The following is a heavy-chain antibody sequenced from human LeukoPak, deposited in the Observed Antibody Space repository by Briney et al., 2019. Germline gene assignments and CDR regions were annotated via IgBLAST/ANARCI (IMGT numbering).Heavy chain of an antibody. J-gene: IGHJ4*02. CDR1: GFTFSSYW. V-gene: IGHV3-7*01. CDR3: AREGNSGYYPY. Sequence: GGSLRLSCATSGFTFSSYWMTWVRQTPGKGLEWVATIRQDGNQKYYVDSVKGRSTISRDNAKNSLYLQMNSLRAEDTAMYYCAREGNSGYYPYWGQGILVTVSS. CDR2: IRQDGNQK. D-gene: IGHD3-22*01.